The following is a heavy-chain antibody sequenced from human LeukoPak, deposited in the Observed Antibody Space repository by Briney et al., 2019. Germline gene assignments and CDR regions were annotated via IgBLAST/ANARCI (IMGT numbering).Heavy chain of an antibody. D-gene: IGHD6-19*01. V-gene: IGHV3-66*01. Sequence: PGGSLRLSCAASGFTVSSNYMTWVRQTPGKGLEWVSLLYSGGNTYYAGSVKDRFIISRDNSKNTLYLQMNTLRAEDTAVYYCARGAYSSGWLFDYWGQGTLATVSS. CDR3: ARGAYSSGWLFDY. J-gene: IGHJ4*02. CDR2: LYSGGNT. CDR1: GFTVSSNY.